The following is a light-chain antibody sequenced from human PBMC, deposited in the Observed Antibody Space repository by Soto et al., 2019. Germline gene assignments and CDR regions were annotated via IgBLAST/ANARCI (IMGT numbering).Light chain of an antibody. J-gene: IGLJ1*01. CDR2: DVS. V-gene: IGLV2-14*01. Sequence: QSVLTHPVSVSGSPGQSITNFCTGTSSDVGGYNYVSWYQQHPGKAPKLMIYDVSNRPSGVSNRFSGSKSGNTASLTISGLQAEDEADYYCSSFTSSSTYVFGTGTKVTVL. CDR1: SSDVGGYNY. CDR3: SSFTSSSTYV.